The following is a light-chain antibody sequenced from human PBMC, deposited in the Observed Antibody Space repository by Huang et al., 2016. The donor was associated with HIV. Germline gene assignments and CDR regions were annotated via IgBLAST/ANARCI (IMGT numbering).Light chain of an antibody. CDR3: QQSYSTLPLT. J-gene: IGKJ4*01. CDR1: QSISSY. Sequence: DIQMTQSPSSLSASVGDRVTITCRASQSISSYLNWYQQKPVKAPKLLIYAASSLQRGVPSRSSGSGSGTDFTLTISSLQPEDFATYYCQQSYSTLPLTFGGGTKVEIK. CDR2: AAS. V-gene: IGKV1-39*01.